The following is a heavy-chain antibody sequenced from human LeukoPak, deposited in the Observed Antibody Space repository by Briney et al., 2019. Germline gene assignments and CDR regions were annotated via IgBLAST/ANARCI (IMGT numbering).Heavy chain of an antibody. CDR3: VAGTTY. J-gene: IGHJ4*02. D-gene: IGHD6-19*01. Sequence: PGGSLRLSCAASGFTFSSYGMHWVRQAPGKGLEWVAVIWYDGSNKYYADSVKGRFTISRDNARNSLYLQMNSLRAEDTAVYWAVAGTTYWGRGTLVTVSS. V-gene: IGHV3-33*03. CDR1: GFTFSSYG. CDR2: IWYDGSNK.